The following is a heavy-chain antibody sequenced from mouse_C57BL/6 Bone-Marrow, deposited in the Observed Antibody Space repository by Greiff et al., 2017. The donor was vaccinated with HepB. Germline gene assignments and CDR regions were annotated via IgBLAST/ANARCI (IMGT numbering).Heavy chain of an antibody. CDR2: ISYDGSN. V-gene: IGHV3-6*01. D-gene: IGHD2-4*01. CDR1: GYSITSGYY. CDR3: ARAYDCVDY. Sequence: EVKLMESGPGLVKPSQSLSLTCSVTGYSITSGYYWNWIRQIPGNKLEWMGYISYDGSNNYNPSLKNRISITRDTSKNQFFLKLNTVTTEDTATYSCARAYDCVDYWGQGTTLTVSS. J-gene: IGHJ2*01.